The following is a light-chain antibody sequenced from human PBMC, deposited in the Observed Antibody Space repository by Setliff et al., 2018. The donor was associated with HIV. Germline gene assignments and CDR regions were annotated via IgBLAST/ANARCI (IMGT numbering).Light chain of an antibody. CDR3: CSNTGSNTYV. CDR2: EVN. Sequence: QSVLTQPPSASGSPGQSVTISCTGTNSDVGGYNYVSWYQQHPGKAPKLIIYEVNKRPSGVPDRFSGSKSGNTASLTVSGLQAEDEADYYCCSNTGSNTYVFGSGTKVTVL. V-gene: IGLV2-8*01. CDR1: NSDVGGYNY. J-gene: IGLJ1*01.